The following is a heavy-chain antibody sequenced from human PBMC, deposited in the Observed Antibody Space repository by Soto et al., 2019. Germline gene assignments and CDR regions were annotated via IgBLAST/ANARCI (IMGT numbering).Heavy chain of an antibody. CDR3: VRDLNGSGDY. J-gene: IGHJ4*02. D-gene: IGHD3-10*01. Sequence: PSETLSLTCTVSGGSTTSDYWSWIRQPPGKGLEWLGYIFHSLGTKYNPSLGSRGTISLDTSKNQLSLSLRSVTAADTAIYFCVRDLNGSGDYWGQGTLVTVSS. CDR2: IFHSLGT. V-gene: IGHV4-59*01. CDR1: GGSTTSDY.